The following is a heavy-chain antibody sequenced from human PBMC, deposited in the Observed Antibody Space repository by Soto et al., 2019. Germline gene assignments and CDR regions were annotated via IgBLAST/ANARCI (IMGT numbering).Heavy chain of an antibody. D-gene: IGHD3-22*01. CDR1: TFTFSKAW. Sequence: GGSLRLSCAASTFTFSKAWMSWVRQAPGKGLEWVGRIKSRSDGGTTDYAAPVKGRFSISRDDSKNTMYLQMKSLKTEDTAVYNCARDSLGTMIPFDPWGQGTLVTVSS. J-gene: IGHJ5*02. CDR2: IKSRSDGGTT. CDR3: ARDSLGTMIPFDP. V-gene: IGHV3-15*01.